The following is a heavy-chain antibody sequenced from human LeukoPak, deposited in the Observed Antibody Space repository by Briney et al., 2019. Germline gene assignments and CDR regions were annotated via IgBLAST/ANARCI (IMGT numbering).Heavy chain of an antibody. CDR3: AREGKKAAAFDY. J-gene: IGHJ4*02. D-gene: IGHD6-13*01. CDR1: GGSISSSSYY. V-gene: IGHV4-39*07. CDR2: IYYSGST. Sequence: PSETLSLTCTVSGGSISSSSYYWGWIRQPPGKGLEWIGSIYYSGSTYYNPSLKSRVTISVDTSKNQFSLKLSSVTAADTAVYYCAREGKKAAAFDYWGQGTLVTVSS.